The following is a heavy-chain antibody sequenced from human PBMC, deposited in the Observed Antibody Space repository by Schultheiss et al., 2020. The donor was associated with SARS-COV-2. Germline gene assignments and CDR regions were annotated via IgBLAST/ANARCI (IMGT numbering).Heavy chain of an antibody. V-gene: IGHV4-30-4*01. CDR3: ARDSPLSGRYYFDY. CDR1: GGSISSGEYY. D-gene: IGHD3-10*01. Sequence: SETLSLTCTVSGGSISSGEYYWSWIRQPPGKGLEWIGYIYYSGSTYYNPSLKSRVTISVDTSKNQFSLKLSSVTAADTAVYYCARDSPLSGRYYFDYWGQGTLVTVSS. CDR2: IYYSGST. J-gene: IGHJ4*02.